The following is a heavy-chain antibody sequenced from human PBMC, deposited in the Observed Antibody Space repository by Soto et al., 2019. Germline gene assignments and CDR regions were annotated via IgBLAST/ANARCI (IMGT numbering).Heavy chain of an antibody. CDR2: VHQSGST. CDR3: AKHAGNGPYFAS. Sequence: QVQLQESGPGLVKPSGTLSLTCAVSSGSISSSNWWSWVRQSPGKGLEWIGEVHQSGSTNYSPSLKSRVTISVDKSKNQFSLNLSFVTAADTALYFCAKHAGNGPYFASWGQGSLVTVSS. V-gene: IGHV4-4*02. CDR1: SGSISSSNW. J-gene: IGHJ4*02. D-gene: IGHD2-21*01.